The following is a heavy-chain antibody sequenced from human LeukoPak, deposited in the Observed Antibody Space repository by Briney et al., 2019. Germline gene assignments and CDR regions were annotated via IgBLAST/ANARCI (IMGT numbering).Heavy chain of an antibody. Sequence: PGGSLRLSCAASGFTFSSYSMNWVRQAPGKGLEWASSISSSSSYIYYADSVKGRFTISRDNAKNSLYLQMNSLRAEDTAVYYCAKAYFYGLWSGYWWGQGTLVTVSS. J-gene: IGHJ4*02. CDR1: GFTFSSYS. CDR3: AKAYFYGLWSGYW. V-gene: IGHV3-21*01. CDR2: ISSSSSYI. D-gene: IGHD3-3*01.